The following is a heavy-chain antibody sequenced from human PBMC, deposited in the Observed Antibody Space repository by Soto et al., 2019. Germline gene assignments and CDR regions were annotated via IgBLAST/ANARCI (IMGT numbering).Heavy chain of an antibody. CDR2: INPSGGYT. CDR1: GYTFTSYY. J-gene: IGHJ6*02. V-gene: IGHV1-46*01. D-gene: IGHD2-2*01. CDR3: ASLSCSSTSCYDGQYYYYGMDV. Sequence: RASVKVSCKASGYTFTSYYMNWVRQAPGQGLEWLGIINPSGGYTTYAQRFLGRVTITADKSTSTAYMELSSLRSEDTAVYYCASLSCSSTSCYDGQYYYYGMDVWSQGTTVTGSS.